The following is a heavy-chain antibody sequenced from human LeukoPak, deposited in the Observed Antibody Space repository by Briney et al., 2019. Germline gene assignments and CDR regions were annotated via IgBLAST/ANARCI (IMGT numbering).Heavy chain of an antibody. CDR3: ARVSLVRGAPDYYFDY. CDR1: GGSISDYY. D-gene: IGHD3-10*01. CDR2: IYTNGNS. J-gene: IGHJ4*02. V-gene: IGHV4-4*07. Sequence: SETLSLTCTVSGGSISDYYWSWIRQPAGKGLEWIGRIYTNGNSNYNPSLKGRVTMSVDTSKSQVSLKLNSVTAADTALYYCARVSLVRGAPDYYFDYWGQGTLVTVSS.